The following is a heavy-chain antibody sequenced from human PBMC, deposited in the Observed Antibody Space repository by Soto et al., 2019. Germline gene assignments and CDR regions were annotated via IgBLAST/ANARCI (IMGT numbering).Heavy chain of an antibody. V-gene: IGHV1-69*10. CDR3: ARDHVAEGFDY. D-gene: IGHD6-19*01. CDR2: IIPIFDIA. CDR1: GGTFSNYA. J-gene: IGHJ4*02. Sequence: SVKVSCKASGGTFSNYAISWVRQAPGQGLEWMGGIIPIFDIAHYAQKFQDRVTITADISTSTAYMELSSLRSEDTAIYYCARDHVAEGFDYWGQGTLVTVSS.